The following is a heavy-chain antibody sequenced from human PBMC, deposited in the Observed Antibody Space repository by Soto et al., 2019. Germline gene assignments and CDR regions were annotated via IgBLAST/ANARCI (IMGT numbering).Heavy chain of an antibody. J-gene: IGHJ6*02. CDR3: ARHSSYSSGWYDYYYYGMDV. CDR1: GYSFTSYW. V-gene: IGHV5-10-1*01. Sequence: GESLKISCKGSGYSFTSYWISWVRQMPGKGLEWMGRIDPSDSYTNYSPSFQGHVTISADKSISTAYLQWSSLKASDTAMYYCARHSSYSSGWYDYYYYGMDVWGQRTTVTVSS. D-gene: IGHD6-19*01. CDR2: IDPSDSYT.